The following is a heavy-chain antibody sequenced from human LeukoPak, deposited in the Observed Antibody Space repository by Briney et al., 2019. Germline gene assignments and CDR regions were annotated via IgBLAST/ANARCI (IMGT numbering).Heavy chain of an antibody. D-gene: IGHD3-22*01. J-gene: IGHJ4*02. CDR1: GGSISSYY. Sequence: PSETLSLTCTVSGGSISSYYWSWIRQPAGKGLERIGRIYTSGSTNYNPSLKSRVTMSVDTSKNQFSLKLSSVTAADTAVYFCARQPPDTASFDYWGQGTLVTVSS. CDR2: IYTSGST. V-gene: IGHV4-4*07. CDR3: ARQPPDTASFDY.